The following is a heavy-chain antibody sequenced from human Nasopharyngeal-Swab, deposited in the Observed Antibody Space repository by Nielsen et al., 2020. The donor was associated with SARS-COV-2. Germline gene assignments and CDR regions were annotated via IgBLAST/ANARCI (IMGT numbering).Heavy chain of an antibody. CDR3: ARDLTTTVTTTYYYYGMDV. CDR2: INPNSGGT. V-gene: IGHV1-2*02. CDR1: GYTFTGYY. D-gene: IGHD4-11*01. J-gene: IGHJ6*02. Sequence: ASVQVSCKASGYTFTGYYMHWVRQVPGQGLEWMGWINPNSGGTSYAQKFQGRVTMTRDTSTSTVYMELSSLRSEDTAVYYCARDLTTTVTTTYYYYGMDVWGQGTTVTVSS.